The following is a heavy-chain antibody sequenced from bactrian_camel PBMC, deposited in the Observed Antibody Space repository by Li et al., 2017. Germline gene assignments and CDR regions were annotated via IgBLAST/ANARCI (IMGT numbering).Heavy chain of an antibody. V-gene: IGHV3S36*01. CDR3: AAAYDYCSGSWCSLYSS. Sequence: VQLVESGGASVQVGGSLRVSCLARGPTSGDICMGWFRQAPGKGVEWVSRINSHGDSTYYADSVKGRFTISRDNAKNTVYLQMNSLNRDDTALYYCAAAYDYCSGSWCSLYSSWGQGTQVTVS. D-gene: IGHD3*01. J-gene: IGHJ6*01. CDR2: INSHGDST. CDR1: GPTSGDIC.